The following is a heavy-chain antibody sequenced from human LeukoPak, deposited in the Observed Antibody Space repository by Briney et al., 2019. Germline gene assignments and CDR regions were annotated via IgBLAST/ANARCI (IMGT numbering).Heavy chain of an antibody. D-gene: IGHD6-19*01. CDR3: ARVYSSGWSY. V-gene: IGHV3-48*03. Sequence: GGSLRPSCAASGFIFSAYEMNWVRQAPGKGLEWVSYISSSGSTIYYADSVKGRFTISRDNAKKSLYLQMNSLRVEDTAVYYCARVYSSGWSYWGQGTLVTVSS. CDR1: GFIFSAYE. J-gene: IGHJ4*02. CDR2: ISSSGSTI.